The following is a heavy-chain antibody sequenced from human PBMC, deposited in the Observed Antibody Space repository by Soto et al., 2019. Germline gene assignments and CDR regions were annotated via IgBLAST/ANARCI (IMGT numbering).Heavy chain of an antibody. D-gene: IGHD6-13*01. CDR1: GFTFGDYA. J-gene: IGHJ6*02. CDR2: IRSKAYGGTT. Sequence: KAGGSLRLSCTASGFTFGDYAMSWFRQAPGKGLEWVGFIRSKAYGGTTEYAASVKGRFTISRDDSKSIAYLQMNSLKTEDTAVYYCTRSSGYSSSWYYYYYGMDVWGQGTTVTVSS. V-gene: IGHV3-49*05. CDR3: TRSSGYSSSWYYYYYGMDV.